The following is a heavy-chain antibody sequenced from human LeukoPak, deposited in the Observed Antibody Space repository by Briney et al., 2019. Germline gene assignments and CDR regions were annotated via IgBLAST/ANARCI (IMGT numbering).Heavy chain of an antibody. CDR3: AKGGSSGWYPFDY. J-gene: IGHJ4*02. V-gene: IGHV3-21*01. D-gene: IGHD6-19*01. Sequence: GGSLRLSCAASGFTFSSYSMNWVRQAPGKGLEWVSSISSSSSYIYYADSVKGRFTISRDNSKNTLFLQMNSLRAEDTAMYYCAKGGSSGWYPFDYWGQGTLVTVSS. CDR1: GFTFSSYS. CDR2: ISSSSSYI.